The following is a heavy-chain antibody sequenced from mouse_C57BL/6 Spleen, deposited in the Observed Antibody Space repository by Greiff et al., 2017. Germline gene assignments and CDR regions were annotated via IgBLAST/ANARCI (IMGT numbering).Heavy chain of an antibody. CDR2: IYPGDGDT. CDR3: ARSNPGMDY. V-gene: IGHV1-82*01. CDR1: GYAFSSSW. J-gene: IGHJ4*01. Sequence: VQLQESGPELVKPGASVKISCKASGYAFSSSWMNWVKQRPGKGLEWIGRIYPGDGDTNYNGKFKGKATLTADKSSSTAYMQLSSLTSADSAVYFCARSNPGMDYWGQGTSVTVSS.